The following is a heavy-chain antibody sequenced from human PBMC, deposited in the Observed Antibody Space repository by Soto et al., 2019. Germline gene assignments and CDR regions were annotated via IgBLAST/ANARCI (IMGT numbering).Heavy chain of an antibody. Sequence: QLQLQESGPGLVKPSETLSLTCTVSGGSISSSSYYWGWIRQPPGQGLEWIGSIYYSGSPYYNPSLKSRVTISVDTSKHQFSLKLSSVTAADTAVYYCARHGIAADGTDYYYGIDVWGQGTTVTVSS. J-gene: IGHJ6*02. D-gene: IGHD6-13*01. CDR1: GGSISSSSYY. V-gene: IGHV4-39*01. CDR2: IYYSGSP. CDR3: ARHGIAADGTDYYYGIDV.